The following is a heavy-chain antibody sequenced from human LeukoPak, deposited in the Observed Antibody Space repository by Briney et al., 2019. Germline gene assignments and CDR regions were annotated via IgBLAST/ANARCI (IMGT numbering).Heavy chain of an antibody. J-gene: IGHJ4*02. Sequence: GGSLRLSCAASGFTFSSYSMNWVRQAPGKGLEWVSSISSSSSYIYYADSVKGRFTISRDNAKNSLYLQMNSLRAEDTAVYYCARDLGTYGDYVGFDYWGQGTLVTVSS. CDR1: GFTFSSYS. CDR3: ARDLGTYGDYVGFDY. V-gene: IGHV3-21*01. CDR2: ISSSSSYI. D-gene: IGHD4-17*01.